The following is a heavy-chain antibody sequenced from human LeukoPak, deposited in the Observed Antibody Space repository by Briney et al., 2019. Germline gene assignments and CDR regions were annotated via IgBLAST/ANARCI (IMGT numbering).Heavy chain of an antibody. J-gene: IGHJ4*02. CDR2: ISYDGSNK. CDR3: AKDYRIIVGATCGFDY. CDR1: GFTFSSYA. V-gene: IGHV3-30*04. Sequence: GGSLRLSCAASGFTFSSYAIHWVRQAPGKGLEWVALISYDGSNKYYADSVKGRFTISRDNSKNTLYLQMNSLRAEDTAVYYCAKDYRIIVGATCGFDYWGQGTLVTVSS. D-gene: IGHD1-26*01.